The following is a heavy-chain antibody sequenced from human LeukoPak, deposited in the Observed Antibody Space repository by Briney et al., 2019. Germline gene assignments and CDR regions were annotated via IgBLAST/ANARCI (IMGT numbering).Heavy chain of an antibody. J-gene: IGHJ5*02. Sequence: ASVKVSCKASGYTFTGYYMHWVRQAPGQGLDWMGWINPNSGGTNYAQKLQGRVTMTRDTSISTAYMELSRLRSDDTAVYYCARDIGSTSRLGDWFDPWGQGTLVTVSS. CDR2: INPNSGGT. V-gene: IGHV1-2*02. CDR3: ARDIGSTSRLGDWFDP. CDR1: GYTFTGYY. D-gene: IGHD2-2*01.